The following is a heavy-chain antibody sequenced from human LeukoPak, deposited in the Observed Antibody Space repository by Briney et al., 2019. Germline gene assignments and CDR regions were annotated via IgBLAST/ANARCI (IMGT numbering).Heavy chain of an antibody. CDR3: ARSEINDYMRF. Sequence: SGTLSLTCPVSGGSISSSNWWSWVRQPPGKGLEWIGEIYHSGSANYNPSLKSRVTISVDTSKNQFSLKVISMTAADTAVYYCARSEINDYMRFWGQGILVTVSS. D-gene: IGHD4-11*01. J-gene: IGHJ4*02. CDR2: IYHSGSA. CDR1: GGSISSSNW. V-gene: IGHV4-4*02.